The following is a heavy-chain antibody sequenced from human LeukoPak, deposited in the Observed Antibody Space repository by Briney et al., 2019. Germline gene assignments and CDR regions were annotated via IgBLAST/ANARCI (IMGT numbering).Heavy chain of an antibody. CDR2: ISAYNGNT. J-gene: IGHJ6*03. Sequence: GASVKVSCKASGYTFTSYGISWVRQAPGQGLEWMGWISAYNGNTNYAQKLQGRVTMTTDTSTSTAYMELRSLRSDDTAVYYCARGYRREDYYYYYMDVWGKGTTVTVSS. CDR1: GYTFTSYG. D-gene: IGHD3-16*02. CDR3: ARGYRREDYYYYYMDV. V-gene: IGHV1-18*01.